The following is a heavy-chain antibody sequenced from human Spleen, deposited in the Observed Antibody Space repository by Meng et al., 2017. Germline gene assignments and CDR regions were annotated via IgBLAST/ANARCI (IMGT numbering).Heavy chain of an antibody. CDR3: ARRSPGSNWADFDF. V-gene: IGHV5-51*01. J-gene: IGHJ4*02. CDR2: IFPYDSDT. D-gene: IGHD6-13*01. Sequence: GGSLRLSCQGSGYTFTTYWIGWVRQMPGKGLEWMGVIFPYDSDTKYSPSLEGQISFSVDKSISTAYLQWTSLEPSDTAIYYCARRSPGSNWADFDFWGQGTLVTVSS. CDR1: GYTFTTYW.